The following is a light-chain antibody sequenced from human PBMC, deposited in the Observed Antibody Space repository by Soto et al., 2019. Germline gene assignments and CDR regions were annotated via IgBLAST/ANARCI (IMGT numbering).Light chain of an antibody. CDR3: QQRSNWPIT. V-gene: IGKV3-11*01. Sequence: EIMLTQSPATLSLSPGERATLSSRASQSVSSYLAWYQQKPGQAPRILIYDASNRATGIPARFSGSGSGTDFTLTITGLEPEDFAVYYCQQRSNWPITLGQGTRLEIK. CDR2: DAS. CDR1: QSVSSY. J-gene: IGKJ5*01.